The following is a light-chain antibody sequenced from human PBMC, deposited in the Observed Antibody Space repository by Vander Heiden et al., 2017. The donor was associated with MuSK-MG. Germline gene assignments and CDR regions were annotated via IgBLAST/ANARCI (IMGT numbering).Light chain of an antibody. J-gene: IGKJ2*01. CDR2: ITS. V-gene: IGKV1-39*01. CDR1: QHIASY. Sequence: DTQMTQSPSSLSASVGDRVTITYRASQHIASYVNWFQQKPGRAPKLLIFITSFLQSGVPSRFSGSGSGTDFTLTISNLHPEDFGTYYCQQSYRIPHTFGQGTKLEMK. CDR3: QQSYRIPHT.